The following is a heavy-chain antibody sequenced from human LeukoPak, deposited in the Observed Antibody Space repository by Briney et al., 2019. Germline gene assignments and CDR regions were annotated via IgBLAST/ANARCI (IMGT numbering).Heavy chain of an antibody. Sequence: PSETLSLTCTVSGGSVSSGRYYWSWIRRPPGKGLEWMGYLYDSGSTGYNPSLRSRVTMSVDTSNNQFSLKLSSVTAADTAVYYCARGDRVGSSGYYFDNWGQGTQVTVSS. J-gene: IGHJ4*02. CDR2: LYDSGST. V-gene: IGHV4-61*01. CDR1: GGSVSSGRYY. D-gene: IGHD3-10*01. CDR3: ARGDRVGSSGYYFDN.